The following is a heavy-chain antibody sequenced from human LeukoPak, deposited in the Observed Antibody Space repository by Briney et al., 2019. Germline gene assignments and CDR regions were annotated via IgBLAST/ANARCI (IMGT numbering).Heavy chain of an antibody. V-gene: IGHV3-30*18. CDR1: GFTFSDYG. CDR2: ISHDGRTE. D-gene: IGHD3-10*01. J-gene: IGHJ6*02. CDR3: AKDKPLRERARRAIDSGIVYYYYGMDV. Sequence: GRSLRLSCAASGFTFSDYGMHWVRQAPGKGLEWVAVISHDGRTEFYADSVKGRFTISRDSSQNTLYLQMNDLRGEDTAAYYCAKDKPLRERARRAIDSGIVYYYYGMDVWGQGTTVTVSS.